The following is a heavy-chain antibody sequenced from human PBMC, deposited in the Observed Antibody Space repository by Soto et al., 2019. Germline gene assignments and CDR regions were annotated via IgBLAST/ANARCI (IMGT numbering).Heavy chain of an antibody. D-gene: IGHD2-2*01. Sequence: QVQLVQSGAEVKKPGSSVKVSCKASGGTFSSYAISWVRQAPGQGLEWMGGIIPISGTANYAQKFQGRVTSTADESTSTAYMELRLRAEDTAVYYCARSQGSSTSLEIYYYYYYGMDVWGQGTTVTVSS. CDR1: GGTFSSYA. CDR3: ARSQGSSTSLEIYYYYYYGMDV. V-gene: IGHV1-69*01. CDR2: IIPISGTA. J-gene: IGHJ6*02.